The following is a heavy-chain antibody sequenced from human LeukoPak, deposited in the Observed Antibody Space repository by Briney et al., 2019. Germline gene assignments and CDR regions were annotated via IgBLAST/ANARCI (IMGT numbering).Heavy chain of an antibody. CDR2: ISYDGSNK. V-gene: IGHV3-30*03. CDR1: GFTFSSYG. CDR3: TRELKGMSFMEV. Sequence: PGGSLRLSCAASGFTFSSYGMHWVRQAPGKGLEWVAVISYDGSNKFYADFVKGRFTISRDQSKNTVYLQMNSLRAEDKSVYFCTRELKGMSFMEVWGQGTTVTVSS. J-gene: IGHJ6*02. D-gene: IGHD6-13*01.